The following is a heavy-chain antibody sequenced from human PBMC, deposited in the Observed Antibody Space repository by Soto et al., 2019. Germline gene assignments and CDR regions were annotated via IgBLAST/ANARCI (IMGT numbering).Heavy chain of an antibody. CDR3: ARIRAYYDFWSGYNGLPAEGRTTTTGGMDV. Sequence: GASVKVSCKASGGTFSSYAISWVRQAPGQGLEWMGGIIPIFGTANYAQKFQGRVTITADKSTSTAYMELSSLRSEDTAVYYCARIRAYYDFWSGYNGLPAEGRTTTTGGMDVWGQGTTVTVSS. V-gene: IGHV1-69*06. CDR2: IIPIFGTA. CDR1: GGTFSSYA. D-gene: IGHD3-3*01. J-gene: IGHJ6*02.